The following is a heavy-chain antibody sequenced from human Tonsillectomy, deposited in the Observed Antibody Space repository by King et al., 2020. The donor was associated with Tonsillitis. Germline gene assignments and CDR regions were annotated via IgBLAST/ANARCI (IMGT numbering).Heavy chain of an antibody. Sequence: VQLVESGGGLIRPGGSLRLSCVGSGFTFRSYTVHWVRQAPGKGLDWVSLIDSAGVAYYTDSVKGRFTTSRDNSKNTLYLQMSGLRADDTAVYYCAREPPPYCTSASCSRHDALDIWGQGTMVTVSS. CDR2: IDSAGVA. CDR3: AREPPPYCTSASCSRHDALDI. CDR1: GFTFRSYT. V-gene: IGHV3-53*01. J-gene: IGHJ3*02. D-gene: IGHD2-2*01.